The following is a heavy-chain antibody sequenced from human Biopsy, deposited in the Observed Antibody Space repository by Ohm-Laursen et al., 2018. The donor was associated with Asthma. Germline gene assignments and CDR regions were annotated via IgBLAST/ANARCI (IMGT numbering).Heavy chain of an antibody. Sequence: ASVKVSCKSLGGTFNTYVIGWVRQAPGQGLEWMGGINSGFGTTTYPQKFQDRVTITADDSTSTVYMELSSLRSEDAAVYYCARKAGSCISRTCYSLDFWGQGTLVTVSS. V-gene: IGHV1-69*13. D-gene: IGHD2-2*01. CDR2: INSGFGTT. J-gene: IGHJ4*02. CDR1: GGTFNTYV. CDR3: ARKAGSCISRTCYSLDF.